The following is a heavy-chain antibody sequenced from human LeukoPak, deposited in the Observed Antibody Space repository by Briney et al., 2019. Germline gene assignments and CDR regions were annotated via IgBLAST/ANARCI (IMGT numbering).Heavy chain of an antibody. V-gene: IGHV4-34*01. Sequence: SETLSLTCAVYGGSFSGYYWSWIRQPPGKGLEWIGKINHSGSTNYNPSLKSRVTISVDTSKNQFSLKLSSVTAADTAVYYCARDRGPWNDDGFDYWGQGTLVTVSS. CDR3: ARDRGPWNDDGFDY. J-gene: IGHJ4*02. D-gene: IGHD1-1*01. CDR2: INHSGST. CDR1: GGSFSGYY.